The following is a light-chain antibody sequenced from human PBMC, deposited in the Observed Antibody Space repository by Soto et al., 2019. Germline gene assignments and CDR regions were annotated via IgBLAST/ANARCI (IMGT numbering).Light chain of an antibody. J-gene: IGLJ1*01. CDR2: DVT. V-gene: IGLV2-11*01. CDR1: SSDVGGYEY. Sequence: QSALTQPRSVSGSPGQSVTISCTGTSSDVGGYEYVSWYQQRPGKAPKLMIYDVTKRPSGVPDRFSGSRSGNTASLTISGLRTEDEADYYCCSYAGSPFYVFGIGTKLTVL. CDR3: CSYAGSPFYV.